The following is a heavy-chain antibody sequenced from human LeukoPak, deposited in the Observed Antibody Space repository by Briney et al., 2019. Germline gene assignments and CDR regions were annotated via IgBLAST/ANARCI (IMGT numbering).Heavy chain of an antibody. CDR3: AKGVHNYDFWSGYYFRFDP. J-gene: IGHJ5*02. CDR2: ISSSSSTI. CDR1: GFTFSSYS. Sequence: GGSLRLSCAASGFTFSSYSMNWVRQAPGKGLEWVSYISSSSSTIYYADSVKGRFTISRDNAKNSLYLQMNSLRAEDTAVYYCAKGVHNYDFWSGYYFRFDPWGQGTLVTVSS. D-gene: IGHD3-3*01. V-gene: IGHV3-48*01.